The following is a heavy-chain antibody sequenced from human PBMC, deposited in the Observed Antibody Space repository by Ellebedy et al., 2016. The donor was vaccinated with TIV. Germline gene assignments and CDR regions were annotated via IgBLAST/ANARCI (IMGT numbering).Heavy chain of an antibody. CDR1: GFTFTSSA. J-gene: IGHJ4*02. V-gene: IGHV1-58*01. Sequence: AASVKVSCKAAGFTFTSSAVQWVRQARGQRLEWIGLIVVGNGDTIYAQKFQERVTITRDMSTSTAYMELSSLRSEDTAVYYWAAGDFDYWGQGTLVTVSS. CDR3: AAGDFDY. CDR2: IVVGNGDT.